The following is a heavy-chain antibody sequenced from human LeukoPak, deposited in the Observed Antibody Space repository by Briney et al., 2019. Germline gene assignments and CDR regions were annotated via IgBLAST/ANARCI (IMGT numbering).Heavy chain of an antibody. Sequence: PGGSLRLSCAASGFTFSDYNMNWVRQAPRKGLEWVSYITNGGSTIHHADSVKGRFTISRDNAKKTLYLQMNSLRAEDTAVYYCARSIGLTGGGVDVWGQGTTVTVSS. D-gene: IGHD3-9*01. CDR2: ITNGGSTI. CDR1: GFTFSDYN. V-gene: IGHV3-11*01. J-gene: IGHJ6*02. CDR3: ARSIGLTGGGVDV.